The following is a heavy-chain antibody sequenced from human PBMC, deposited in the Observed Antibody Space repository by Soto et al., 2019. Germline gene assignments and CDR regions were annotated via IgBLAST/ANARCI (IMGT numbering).Heavy chain of an antibody. Sequence: QVQLVQSGAEVKKPGASVKVSCKASGYTFSSYGISWLRQAPGQGLEWMGWISAYNGNTNYAQKLQGRVTMTTDTSTSTGYMEVRSLRSDDTAVYYCAGSIAAAVDLDYWGQGTLVTVSS. V-gene: IGHV1-18*01. CDR3: AGSIAAAVDLDY. CDR1: GYTFSSYG. CDR2: ISAYNGNT. D-gene: IGHD6-13*01. J-gene: IGHJ4*02.